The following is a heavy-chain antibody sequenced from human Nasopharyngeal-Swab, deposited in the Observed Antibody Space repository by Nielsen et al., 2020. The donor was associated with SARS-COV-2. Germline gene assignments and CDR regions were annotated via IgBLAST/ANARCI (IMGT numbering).Heavy chain of an antibody. CDR1: GFTFSSYG. J-gene: IGHJ4*02. CDR3: ARANSSSWSFDY. CDR2: ISYDGSNK. V-gene: IGHV3-30*03. Sequence: GGSLRLYCAASGFTFSSYGMHWVRQAPGKGLEWVAVISYDGSNKYYADSVKGRFTISRDNSKNTLYLQMNSLRAEDTAVYYCARANSSSWSFDYWGQGTLVTVSS. D-gene: IGHD6-13*01.